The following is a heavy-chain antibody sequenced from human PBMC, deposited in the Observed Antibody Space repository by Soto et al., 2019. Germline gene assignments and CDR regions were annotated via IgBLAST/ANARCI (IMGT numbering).Heavy chain of an antibody. Sequence: PGGSLRLSCAASGFTFSSYSMNWVRQAPGKGLEWVSSISSSSSYIYYADSVKGRFTISRDNAKNSLYLQMNSLRAEDTAVYYCARDGLPNYDFWSGYQIDYWGQGTLVTVSS. V-gene: IGHV3-21*01. D-gene: IGHD3-3*01. CDR3: ARDGLPNYDFWSGYQIDY. J-gene: IGHJ4*02. CDR1: GFTFSSYS. CDR2: ISSSSSYI.